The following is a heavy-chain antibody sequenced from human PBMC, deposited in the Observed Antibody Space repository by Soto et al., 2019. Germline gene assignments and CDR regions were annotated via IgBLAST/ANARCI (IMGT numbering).Heavy chain of an antibody. CDR2: ISWNSGSI. J-gene: IGHJ6*03. CDR1: GFTFDDYA. CDR3: AKDVYSSPRNGYYYMDV. D-gene: IGHD6-13*01. V-gene: IGHV3-9*01. Sequence: GGSLRLSCAASGFTFDDYAMHWVRQAPGKGLEWVSGISWNSGSIGYADSVKGRFTISRDNAKNSLYLQMNSLRAEDTALYYCAKDVYSSPRNGYYYMDVWGKGTTVTVSS.